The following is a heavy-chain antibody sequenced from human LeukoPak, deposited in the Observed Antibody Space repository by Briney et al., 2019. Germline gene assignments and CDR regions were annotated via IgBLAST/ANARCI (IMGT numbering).Heavy chain of an antibody. CDR1: GFTFSNSA. J-gene: IGHJ4*02. CDR2: IVVGSGNT. V-gene: IGHV1-58*02. CDR3: AADVIYESD. Sequence: SVXVSCKASGFTFSNSAMQWVRQARGQRLEWIGWIVVGSGNTNYAQKFQERVTITRDKSTSTAYMELSSLRSEDTAVYYCAADVIYESDWGQGTLVTVSS. D-gene: IGHD2/OR15-2a*01.